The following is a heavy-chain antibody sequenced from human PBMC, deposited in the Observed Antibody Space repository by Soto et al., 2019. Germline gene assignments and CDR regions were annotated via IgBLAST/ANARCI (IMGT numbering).Heavy chain of an antibody. V-gene: IGHV3-72*01. CDR3: ARGPDRSGGGTMAY. CDR2: CRNKANSYTT. J-gene: IGHJ4*02. D-gene: IGHD3-22*01. CDR1: GFMFSDYY. Sequence: EVQLVESGGGLVQPGGSLRLSCAASGFMFSDYYMEWVRQAPGKGLEWVGRCRNKANSYTTAYAASVQGRFTLSRDDSKNSLYLQMNSLKTEDTAVYYCARGPDRSGGGTMAYWGQGTLVAVSS.